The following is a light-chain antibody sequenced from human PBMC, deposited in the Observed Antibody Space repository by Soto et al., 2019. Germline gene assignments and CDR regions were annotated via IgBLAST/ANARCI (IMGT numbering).Light chain of an antibody. CDR2: GTF. V-gene: IGKV3-15*01. J-gene: IGKJ1*01. Sequence: IVMTQSPATITVSPGERATLSCTASQSVSGNLAWYQQKPGQAPRLLIYGTFTRPPGVPARFSGSGSGTEFTLTISSLQSDDFGIYFCHQYDSRPPWTFGQGTKVEI. CDR3: HQYDSRPPWT. CDR1: QSVSGN.